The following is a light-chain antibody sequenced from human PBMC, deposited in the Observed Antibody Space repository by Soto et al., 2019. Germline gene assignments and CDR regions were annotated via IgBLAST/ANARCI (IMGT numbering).Light chain of an antibody. J-gene: IGLJ2*01. CDR1: SSDVGGYNY. CDR2: DVT. Sequence: QSALTQPASVSGSPGQSITISCTGTSSDVGGYNYVSWYQQHPGKAPKLMIYDVTTRPSGVSNRFSGSNSGNTASLTISGLQAEDEADYYCSSYTSSSTLDVVFGGGTKLTVL. V-gene: IGLV2-14*03. CDR3: SSYTSSSTLDVV.